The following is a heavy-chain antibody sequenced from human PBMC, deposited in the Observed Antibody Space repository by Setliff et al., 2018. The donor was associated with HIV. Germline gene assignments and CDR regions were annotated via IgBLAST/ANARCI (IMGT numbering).Heavy chain of an antibody. V-gene: IGHV4-61*02. J-gene: IGHJ4*01. CDR1: GGSISSRSYY. CDR3: ARQVGEGKWYLDS. Sequence: KASETLSLTCTVSGGSISSRSYYWSWLRQPAGKGLEWIGRIYSNGNTDYNPSLKSRVTISIDTSENLFSLKLSGVTAADTAIYYCARQVGEGKWYLDSWGHGTLVTVSS. CDR2: IYSNGNT. D-gene: IGHD1-26*01.